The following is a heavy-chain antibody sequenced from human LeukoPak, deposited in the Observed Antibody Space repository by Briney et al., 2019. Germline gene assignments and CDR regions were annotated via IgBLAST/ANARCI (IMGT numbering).Heavy chain of an antibody. CDR3: ARGTERYYYDSSGYYYYFDY. J-gene: IGHJ4*02. CDR2: INHSGST. Sequence: GSLRLSCAASGFTFSSYAMSWIRQPPGKGLEWIGEINHSGSTNYNPSLKSRVTISVDTSKNQFSLKLSSVTAADTAVYYCARGTERYYYDSSGYYYYFDYWGQGTLVTVSS. CDR1: GFTFSSYA. D-gene: IGHD3-22*01. V-gene: IGHV4-34*01.